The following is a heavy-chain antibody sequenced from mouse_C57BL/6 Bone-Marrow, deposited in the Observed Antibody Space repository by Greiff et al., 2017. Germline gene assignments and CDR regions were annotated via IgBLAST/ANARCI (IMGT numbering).Heavy chain of an antibody. V-gene: IGHV1-82*01. CDR1: GYAFSSSW. CDR2: IYPGDGDT. J-gene: IGHJ4*01. CDR3: ARGVIYHDRRYYYAMDY. D-gene: IGHD2-4*01. Sequence: VKLVESGPELVKPGASVKISCKASGYAFSSSWMNWVKQRPGKGLEWIGRIYPGDGDTNYNGKFKGKATLTADKSSSTAYMQLSSLTSEDSAVYFCARGVIYHDRRYYYAMDYWGQGTSVTVSS.